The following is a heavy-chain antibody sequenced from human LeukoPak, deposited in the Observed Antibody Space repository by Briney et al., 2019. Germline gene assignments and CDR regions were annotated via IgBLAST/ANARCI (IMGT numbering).Heavy chain of an antibody. CDR1: GFTFSNYG. Sequence: PGGSLRLSCAASGFTFSNYGMNWVRQAPGKGLEWVSSISIGSNYIYYGDSVKGRFTISRDNAKKSLYLQMNSLRAEDTAVYYCGLNYYDSSGYYHWGRGTLVTVSS. CDR3: GLNYYDSSGYYH. J-gene: IGHJ4*02. CDR2: ISIGSNYI. V-gene: IGHV3-21*04. D-gene: IGHD3-22*01.